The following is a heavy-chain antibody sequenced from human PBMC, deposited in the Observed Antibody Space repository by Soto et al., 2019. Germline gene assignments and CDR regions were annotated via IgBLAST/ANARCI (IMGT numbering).Heavy chain of an antibody. CDR3: ASSGCWYFDY. Sequence: SEALPVTCTGSGGSISSSSYYWGVIRQPPGKGLEWIGSMYYSGSTYYNPSLKSRVTISVDTSKNQFSLKLSSVTAADTAVYYCASSGCWYFDYWGQGPLVTVS. CDR2: MYYSGST. J-gene: IGHJ4*02. D-gene: IGHD6-19*01. V-gene: IGHV4-39*01. CDR1: GGSISSSSYY.